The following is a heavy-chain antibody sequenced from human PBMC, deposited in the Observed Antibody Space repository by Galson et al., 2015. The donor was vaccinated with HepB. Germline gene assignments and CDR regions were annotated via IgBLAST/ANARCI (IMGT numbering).Heavy chain of an antibody. D-gene: IGHD6-19*01. CDR2: INAGNGNT. V-gene: IGHV1-3*01. Sequence: SVKVSCKASGYIFINYAVHWVRQAPGQRLEWMGWINAGNGNTKYSQKFQDRVTITRDTPASTAYMQLSSLRSEDTAVYYCARESSDWYNFDYWGQGTLVSVSS. J-gene: IGHJ4*02. CDR3: ARESSDWYNFDY. CDR1: GYIFINYA.